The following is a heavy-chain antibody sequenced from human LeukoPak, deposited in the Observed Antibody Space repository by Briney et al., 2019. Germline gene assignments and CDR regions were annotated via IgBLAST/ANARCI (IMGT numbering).Heavy chain of an antibody. CDR3: AGLFSGYDPFHY. D-gene: IGHD5-12*01. CDR1: GDSISRYY. CDR2: IFYSGIS. Sequence: SETLSLTCTVSGDSISRYYWSWMRQSPGKGLEWIGYIFYSGISNYNPSLKSRVTVSVDTSKNQVSLKLRSVTAADTAVYYCAGLFSGYDPFHYWGQGTLVTVSS. J-gene: IGHJ4*02. V-gene: IGHV4-59*03.